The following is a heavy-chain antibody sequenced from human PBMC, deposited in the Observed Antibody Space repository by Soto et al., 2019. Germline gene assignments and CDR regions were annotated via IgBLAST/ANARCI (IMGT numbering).Heavy chain of an antibody. CDR1: RGTFGSYV. D-gene: IGHD3-10*01. CDR2: IIPIYGTA. J-gene: IGHJ6*02. Sequence: SVKVSCKASRGTFGSYVLSWVRQAPGQGLEWMGGIIPIYGTANYAQKFQDRVTITADESTSTAYMELSSLRSEDTAVYYCASIGDYYGMDVWGQGTTVTVSS. CDR3: ASIGDYYGMDV. V-gene: IGHV1-69*13.